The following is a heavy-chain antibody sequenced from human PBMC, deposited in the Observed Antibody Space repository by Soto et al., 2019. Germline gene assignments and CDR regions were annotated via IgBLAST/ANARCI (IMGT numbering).Heavy chain of an antibody. CDR2: FDPEDGET. J-gene: IGHJ4*02. Sequence: ASVKVSCKVSGYTLAELSIHWVRQAPVKGLEWMGGFDPEDGETIYAQKFQGRVTMTEDTSTDTAYMELSSLTSEDTDVYYCATDIWCSGGSCYSEGNYWGQGTLVTVSS. CDR1: GYTLAELS. V-gene: IGHV1-24*01. D-gene: IGHD2-15*01. CDR3: ATDIWCSGGSCYSEGNY.